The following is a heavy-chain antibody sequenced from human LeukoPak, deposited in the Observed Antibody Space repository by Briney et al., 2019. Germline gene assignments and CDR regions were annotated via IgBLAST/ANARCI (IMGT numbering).Heavy chain of an antibody. D-gene: IGHD3-22*01. CDR1: GFTFSTYA. CDR3: AKELDSSGYFDY. J-gene: IGHJ4*02. CDR2: ISGSGGKT. V-gene: IGHV3-23*01. Sequence: SGGSQRLSCAASGFTFSTYAMSWVRQAPGKGLEWVSAISGSGGKTYYADPVKGRFTIARDNSKNTLYLQMNSLRAEDTAVYYCAKELDSSGYFDYWGQGTLVTVSS.